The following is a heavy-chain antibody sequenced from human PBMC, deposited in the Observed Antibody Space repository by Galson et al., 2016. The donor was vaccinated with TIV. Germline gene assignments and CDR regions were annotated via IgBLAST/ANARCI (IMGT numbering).Heavy chain of an antibody. CDR2: MNPDSGSR. V-gene: IGHV1-8*01. CDR1: RYTFTSND. CDR3: ATGHRGGGSFYYYYMNA. D-gene: IGHD2-15*01. J-gene: IGHJ6*03. Sequence: SVKVSCKASRYTFTSNDFHWVRQATGQGLEWMGWMNPDSGSRGYAQRFKGRLTMTRNISTSTVYMELNGLTYEDAAVYYCATGHRGGGSFYYYYMNAWGTGTTLTVSS.